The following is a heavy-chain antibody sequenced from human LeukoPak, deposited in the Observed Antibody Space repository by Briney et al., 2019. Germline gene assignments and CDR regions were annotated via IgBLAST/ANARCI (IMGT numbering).Heavy chain of an antibody. D-gene: IGHD5-18*01. Sequence: QSGGSLRLSCEASGFIFSNYGMHWVRQAPGKGLEWVAFIQYNGTNKDYADSVKGRFTISRDNSKNTVSLQMNSLKSEDTALYYCVKDIRRGYNFGYDQFAYWGQGTLVTVSS. CDR1: GFIFSNYG. CDR2: IQYNGTNK. V-gene: IGHV3-30*02. J-gene: IGHJ4*02. CDR3: VKDIRRGYNFGYDQFAY.